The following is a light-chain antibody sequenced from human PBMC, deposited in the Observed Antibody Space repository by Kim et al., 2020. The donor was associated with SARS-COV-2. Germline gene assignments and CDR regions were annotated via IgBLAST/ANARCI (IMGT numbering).Light chain of an antibody. CDR2: QHT. CDR1: QLGDKY. J-gene: IGLJ2*01. CDR3: QAWDSSTVV. Sequence: SYELTQPPSLSVSPGHTASITCSGDQLGDKYAYWYQQRPGQSPVLVIYQHTKRPSGIPERFSGSISGNTATLTISGTQAMDEADYYCQAWDSSTVVFGGG. V-gene: IGLV3-1*01.